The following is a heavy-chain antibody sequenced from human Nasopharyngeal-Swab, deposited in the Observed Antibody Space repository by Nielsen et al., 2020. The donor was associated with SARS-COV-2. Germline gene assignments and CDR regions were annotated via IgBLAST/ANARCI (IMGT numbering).Heavy chain of an antibody. Sequence: VKVSCRASGFSITYRFLHWMRQAPGQALEWMGWITPFNGNAKYAQKFQGRVSITRDGSRTTASLELSSLRPDDTAMYFCASGQCINGVCNPTDGLDVWGQGTSVTAS. V-gene: IGHV1-45*02. CDR2: ITPFNGNA. CDR3: ASGQCINGVCNPTDGLDV. J-gene: IGHJ6*02. CDR1: GFSITYRF. D-gene: IGHD2-8*01.